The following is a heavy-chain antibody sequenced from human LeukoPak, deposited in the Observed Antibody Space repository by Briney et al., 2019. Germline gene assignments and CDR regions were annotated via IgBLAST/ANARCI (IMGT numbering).Heavy chain of an antibody. Sequence: GGSLRLSCAASGSTFSSYGMHWVRQAPGKGLEWVAFIRYDGSNKYYADSVKGRFTISRDNSKNTLYLQMNSLRAEDTAVYYCAKDRRGDYYYYMDVWGKGTTVTVS. CDR3: AKDRRGDYYYYMDV. V-gene: IGHV3-30*02. CDR1: GSTFSSYG. D-gene: IGHD5-24*01. CDR2: IRYDGSNK. J-gene: IGHJ6*03.